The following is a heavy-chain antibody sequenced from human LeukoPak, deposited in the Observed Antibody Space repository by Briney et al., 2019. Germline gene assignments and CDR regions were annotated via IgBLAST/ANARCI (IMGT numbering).Heavy chain of an antibody. CDR1: HYSISSNYY. CDR2: IYHSGST. Sequence: SETLSLTCTASHYSISSNYYWGWIRQPPGKGLEWIGSIYHSGSTYYNPSLKSRATISVDTSKNQFSLKLTSVTAADTAVYYCARSSGYMSYWGQGTLVTVSS. D-gene: IGHD3-22*01. J-gene: IGHJ4*02. CDR3: ARSSGYMSY. V-gene: IGHV4-38-2*02.